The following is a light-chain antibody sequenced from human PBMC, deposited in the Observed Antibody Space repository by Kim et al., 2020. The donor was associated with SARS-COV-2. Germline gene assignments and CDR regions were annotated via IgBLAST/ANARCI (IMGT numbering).Light chain of an antibody. CDR1: SLRSYY. V-gene: IGLV3-19*01. J-gene: IGLJ3*02. CDR3: NSRDISWM. Sequence: SSELTQDPAVSVALGQTVRITCQGDSLRSYYASWYQQKPGQAPVLVIYGKNNRPSGIPDRFSGSSSGNTASLTITGAQAEDEADYYCNSRDISWMFGGGT. CDR2: GKN.